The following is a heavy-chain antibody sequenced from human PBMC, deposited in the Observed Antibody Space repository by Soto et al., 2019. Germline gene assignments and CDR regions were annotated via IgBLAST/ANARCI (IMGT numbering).Heavy chain of an antibody. J-gene: IGHJ5*02. V-gene: IGHV4-59*08. CDR3: ARGFPTGGYHNGNWFDP. CDR1: GGSISSYY. Sequence: LETLSLTCTVSGGSISSYYLSWIRQPPGKGLEWIGYIYYSGSTNYNPSLRSRVTISVDTSKNQFSLKLSSVTAADTAVFYCARGFPTGGYHNGNWFDPWGQGTLVTVSS. D-gene: IGHD1-26*01. CDR2: IYYSGST.